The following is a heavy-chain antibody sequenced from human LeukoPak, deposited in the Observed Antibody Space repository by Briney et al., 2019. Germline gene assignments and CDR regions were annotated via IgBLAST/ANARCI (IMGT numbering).Heavy chain of an antibody. J-gene: IGHJ6*03. CDR1: GFTSSSYS. Sequence: PGGSLRLSCAASGFTSSSYSMNWVRQAPGKGLEWVSSISSSSSYIYYADSVKGRFTISRDNAKNSLYLQMNSLRAEDTAVYYCARDGGSGRFRGGYYYYYYMDVWGKGTTVTVSS. CDR2: ISSSSSYI. D-gene: IGHD3-10*01. CDR3: ARDGGSGRFRGGYYYYYYMDV. V-gene: IGHV3-21*01.